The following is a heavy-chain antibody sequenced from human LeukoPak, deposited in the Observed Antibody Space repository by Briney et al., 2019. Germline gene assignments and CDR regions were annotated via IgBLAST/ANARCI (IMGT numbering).Heavy chain of an antibody. CDR3: ARLNDYGSGSLLGY. CDR2: IYPADSDT. V-gene: IGHV5-51*01. Sequence: GESLKISCKGSGYTFTNYWFAWVRQMPGKGLEWMGIIYPADSDTRYSPSFQGQVIISADKSIRTAYLQWSSLKASDTAMYYCARLNDYGSGSLLGYGGQGTLVTVSS. D-gene: IGHD3-10*01. J-gene: IGHJ4*02. CDR1: GYTFTNYW.